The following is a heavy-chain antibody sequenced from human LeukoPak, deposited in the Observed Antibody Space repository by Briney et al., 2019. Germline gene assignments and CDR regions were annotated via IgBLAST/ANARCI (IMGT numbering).Heavy chain of an antibody. CDR3: ARLRVVWDLDDAFDI. CDR2: IKQDGSEK. CDR1: GSTFSIYW. D-gene: IGHD1-26*01. Sequence: QAGGSLRLSCAASGSTFSIYWMSWVRQAPGKGREWVANIKQDGSEKYYVDSVKGRFTISRDNAKNSLYLQMNSLRAEDTALYYCARLRVVWDLDDAFDIWGQGTMVIVSS. V-gene: IGHV3-7*03. J-gene: IGHJ3*02.